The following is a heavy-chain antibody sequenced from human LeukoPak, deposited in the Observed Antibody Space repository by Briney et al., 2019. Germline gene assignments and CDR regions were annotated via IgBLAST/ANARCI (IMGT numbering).Heavy chain of an antibody. CDR3: AREGGSSSAFVY. CDR2: MSYDGSNK. J-gene: IGHJ4*02. V-gene: IGHV3-30-3*01. CDR1: GFTFSSYA. Sequence: GGSLRLSCAASGFTFSSYAMNWVRQAPGKGLEWVAVMSYDGSNKYYADSVKGRFTISRDNSKNTLYLQMNSLRAEDTAVYYCAREGGSSSAFVYWGQGTLVTVSS. D-gene: IGHD6-19*01.